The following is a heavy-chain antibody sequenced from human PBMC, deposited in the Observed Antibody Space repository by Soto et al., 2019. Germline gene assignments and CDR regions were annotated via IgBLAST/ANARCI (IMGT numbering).Heavy chain of an antibody. V-gene: IGHV5-51*01. J-gene: IGHJ6*02. CDR2: IYPGDSDT. D-gene: IGHD6-19*01. CDR3: ARDEYRRGWSWYYGLGV. CDR1: GYTFTSYW. Sequence: GESLKISCKGSGYTFTSYWINWVRQMPGKGLEWMGIIYPGDSDTRYSPSFQGQVTISADKSINTAYLQWRSLKASDTAVYYCARDEYRRGWSWYYGLGVWGQGTTVTVS.